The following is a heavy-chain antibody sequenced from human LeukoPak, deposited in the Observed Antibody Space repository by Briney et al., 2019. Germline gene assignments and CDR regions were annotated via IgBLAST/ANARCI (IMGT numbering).Heavy chain of an antibody. CDR2: ISGSGSNT. Sequence: GGSLRLSCAASGFTLNSSAMSWVRQAPGKGLECVSTISGSGSNTYYTDSVKGRFTISRDSSKNTLYLQMNSLRAEDTAVYYCAKGREAYSGSYTPFDSWGQGTLVTVSS. V-gene: IGHV3-23*01. CDR1: GFTLNSSA. J-gene: IGHJ4*02. D-gene: IGHD1-26*01. CDR3: AKGREAYSGSYTPFDS.